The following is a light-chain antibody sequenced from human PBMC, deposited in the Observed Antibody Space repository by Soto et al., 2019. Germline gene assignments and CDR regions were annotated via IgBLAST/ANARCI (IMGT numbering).Light chain of an antibody. J-gene: IGKJ5*01. CDR2: AAS. CDR3: QQSYSTPIT. Sequence: DIQMTQSPSSLSASVGDRVTITFRASQTIYSNLNWYQQKPGKAPNLLIYAASSLQSGVPSRFSGSGSGTDFTLTISSLQPEDFATYYCQQSYSTPITFGQGTRLEIK. CDR1: QTIYSN. V-gene: IGKV1-39*01.